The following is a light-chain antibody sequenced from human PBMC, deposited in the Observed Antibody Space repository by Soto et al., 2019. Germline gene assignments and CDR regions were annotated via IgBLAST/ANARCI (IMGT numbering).Light chain of an antibody. CDR2: SAS. CDR3: QQYYSIPKT. V-gene: IGKV3-15*01. CDR1: QSISDT. Sequence: EIVMTQSPATLSVSPGGRATLSCRASQSISDTLAWYQQKPGQAPRLLIYSASRGATGFPARFSGSGSGTDFTLTISSLQAEDVAVYYCQQYYSIPKTFGQGTKVDIK. J-gene: IGKJ1*01.